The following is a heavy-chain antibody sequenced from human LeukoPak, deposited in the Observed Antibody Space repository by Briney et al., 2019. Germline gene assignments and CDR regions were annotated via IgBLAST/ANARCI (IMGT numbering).Heavy chain of an antibody. J-gene: IGHJ4*02. CDR2: ISWNSGSI. V-gene: IGHV3-9*01. Sequence: GGSLRLSCAASGFTFDDYAMHWVRQAPGKGLEWVSGISWNSGSIGYADSVKGRFTISRDNSKNTLYLQMNSLRAEDTAVYYCAKDINLGPMGSRFDYWGQGTLVTVSS. CDR3: AKDINLGPMGSRFDY. CDR1: GFTFDDYA. D-gene: IGHD7-27*01.